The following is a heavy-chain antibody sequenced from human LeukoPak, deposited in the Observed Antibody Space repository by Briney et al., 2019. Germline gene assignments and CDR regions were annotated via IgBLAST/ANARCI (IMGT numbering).Heavy chain of an antibody. CDR1: GGTFSSYA. J-gene: IGHJ6*02. Sequence: SVKVSCKASGGTFSSYAISWVRQAPGQGLEWMGGIIPIFGTANYAQKFQGRVTITADESTSTAYMELSSLRSEDTAVYYCARLVVTMVRGVIYYYYGMYVWGQGTTVTVS. CDR3: ARLVVTMVRGVIYYYYGMYV. V-gene: IGHV1-69*13. CDR2: IIPIFGTA. D-gene: IGHD3-10*01.